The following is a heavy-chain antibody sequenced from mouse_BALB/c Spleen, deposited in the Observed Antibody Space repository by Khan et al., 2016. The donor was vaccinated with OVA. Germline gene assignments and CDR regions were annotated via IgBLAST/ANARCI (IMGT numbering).Heavy chain of an antibody. V-gene: IGHV2-6-1*01. CDR1: GFSLTNYG. D-gene: IGHD2-10*01. CDR3: ARQPYYHYNIMDY. Sequence: QVLLKQSGPGLAAPSQSLSITCTISGFSLTNYGVHWVHQPPGKGLEWLAVIWNDGSTTYNSALQSRLTITKDNSQSQVFLKMNSLQTDDTAIYFCARQPYYHYNIMDYWGQGTSVTVSS. J-gene: IGHJ4*01. CDR2: IWNDGST.